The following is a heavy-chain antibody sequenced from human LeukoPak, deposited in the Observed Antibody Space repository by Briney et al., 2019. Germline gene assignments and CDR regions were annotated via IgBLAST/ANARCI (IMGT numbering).Heavy chain of an antibody. J-gene: IGHJ4*02. CDR2: IYDSGST. D-gene: IGHD2-15*01. CDR3: ARDHRGYCSGGTCDWYFDY. V-gene: IGHV4-59*01. CDR1: GGSISNYY. Sequence: NPSETLSLTCTVSGGSISNYYWSWIRQPPGKRLEWIGNIYDSGSTKYNPSLKSRVAISVDTSKDQFSLKLSSVTAADTAVYYCARDHRGYCSGGTCDWYFDYWGQGTLVTVSS.